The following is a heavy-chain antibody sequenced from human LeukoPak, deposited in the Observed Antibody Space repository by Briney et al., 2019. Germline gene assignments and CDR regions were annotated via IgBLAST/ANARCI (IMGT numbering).Heavy chain of an antibody. V-gene: IGHV4-34*01. Sequence: SETLSLTCAVYGGSFSGYYWSWIRQPPGKGLEWIGVINHSGSTNYNPSLKSRVTISVDTSKNQFSLKLSSVTAADTAVYYCARVYGDYEGFDYWGQGTLVTVSS. CDR2: INHSGST. CDR1: GGSFSGYY. J-gene: IGHJ4*02. CDR3: ARVYGDYEGFDY. D-gene: IGHD4-17*01.